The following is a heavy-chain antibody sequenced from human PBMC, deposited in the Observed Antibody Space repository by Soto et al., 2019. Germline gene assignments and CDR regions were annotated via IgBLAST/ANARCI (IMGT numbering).Heavy chain of an antibody. CDR1: GLSVTTSEVG. CDR3: AHRRVNYGMDV. V-gene: IGHV2-5*02. CDR2: IYWDDDK. Sequence: QITLKESGPTLVKPTQTLTLTCTFSGLSVTTSEVGVGWIRQPPGKALEWLAHIYWDDDKRYSPSLKNRLTITRDTSKIQVVLTMTKMDPVDTRTYYCAHRRVNYGMDVWGQGTTVTVSS. J-gene: IGHJ6*02. D-gene: IGHD6-13*01.